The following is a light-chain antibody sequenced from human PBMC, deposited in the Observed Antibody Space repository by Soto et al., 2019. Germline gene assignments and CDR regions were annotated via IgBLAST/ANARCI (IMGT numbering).Light chain of an antibody. CDR2: RNN. V-gene: IGLV1-47*01. J-gene: IGLJ3*02. CDR1: SSNIGSNY. CDR3: AAWDDSLSVYWV. Sequence: QSVLTQPPSASGTPGQRVTISCSGSSSNIGSNYVYWYQQLPGTAPKLLIYRNNQRPSGVPDRFSGSKSGTSASLAISGLRSEDEAVYYCAAWDDSLSVYWVFGGGTKVTVL.